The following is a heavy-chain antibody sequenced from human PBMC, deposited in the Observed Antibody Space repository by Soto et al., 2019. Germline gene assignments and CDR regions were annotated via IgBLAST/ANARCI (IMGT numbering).Heavy chain of an antibody. Sequence: GASVKVSCKASGYTFTSYDINWVRQATGQGLEWMGWMNPNSGNTGYAQKFQGRVTMTRNTSISTAYMELSSLRSEDTAVYYCARGNNCPGVTIFGVVIDLSYYMDVWGKGTTVTVSS. CDR2: MNPNSGNT. CDR1: GYTFTSYD. J-gene: IGHJ6*03. D-gene: IGHD3-3*01. V-gene: IGHV1-8*01. CDR3: ARGNNCPGVTIFGVVIDLSYYMDV.